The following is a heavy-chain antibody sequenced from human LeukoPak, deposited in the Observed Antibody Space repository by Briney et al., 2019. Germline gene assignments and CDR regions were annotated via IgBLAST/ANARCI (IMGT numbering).Heavy chain of an antibody. J-gene: IGHJ4*02. CDR3: ARDRITMMGRYFDY. Sequence: SETLSLTCAVSGGSISSSNWWSWVRQPPGKGLEWIGEIYHSGSTNYNPSLKTRVTISVDKSKNQFSLKLNSVTAADTAVYYCARDRITMMGRYFDYWGQGTLVTVSS. V-gene: IGHV4-4*02. D-gene: IGHD3-22*01. CDR1: GGSISSSNW. CDR2: IYHSGST.